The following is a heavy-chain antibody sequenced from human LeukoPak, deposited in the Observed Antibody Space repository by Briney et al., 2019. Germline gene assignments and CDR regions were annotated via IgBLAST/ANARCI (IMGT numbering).Heavy chain of an antibody. J-gene: IGHJ4*02. D-gene: IGHD2-15*01. Sequence: GGSLRLSCVAPGFTFSSYAMSWVRQAPGKGLEWVSYISGSGTTVYYADSVKGRFTISRDNAKNSLYLQMNSLRAEDTAVYYCARDGGISYWGQGTLVTVSS. V-gene: IGHV3-48*03. CDR3: ARDGGISY. CDR1: GFTFSSYA. CDR2: ISGSGTTV.